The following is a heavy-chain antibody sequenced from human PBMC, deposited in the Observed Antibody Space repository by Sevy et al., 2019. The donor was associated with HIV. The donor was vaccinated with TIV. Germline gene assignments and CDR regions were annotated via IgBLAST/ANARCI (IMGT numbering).Heavy chain of an antibody. CDR2: ISYHGRDK. J-gene: IGHJ6*02. CDR3: AKDFTGYNGMDV. CDR1: GFTFRSFS. V-gene: IGHV3-30-3*02. D-gene: IGHD3-9*01. Sequence: GGSLRLSCSASGFTFRSFSMHWVRQAPGKGLEWVAVISYHGRDKFYADSVKGRSTISGDNSKNILYLQMISLRAEDTAVYYCAKDFTGYNGMDVWGQGTMVTVSS.